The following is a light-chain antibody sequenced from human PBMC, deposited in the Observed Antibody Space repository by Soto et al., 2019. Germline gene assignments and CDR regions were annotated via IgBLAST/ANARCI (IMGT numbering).Light chain of an antibody. CDR3: HQYNFSPYT. V-gene: IGKV3-20*01. Sequence: EVVLTQSPGTPSLSPGERATLTCRTSQDLSASYLAWFQQKLGQAPRLLIYGASRRATGIPDRFSGSGSGADFTLTISRLEPEDFAVYYCHQYNFSPYTFGQGTKLEIK. J-gene: IGKJ2*01. CDR2: GAS. CDR1: QDLSASY.